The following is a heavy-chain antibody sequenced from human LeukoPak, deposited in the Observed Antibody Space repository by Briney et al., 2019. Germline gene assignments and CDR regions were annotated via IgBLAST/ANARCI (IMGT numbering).Heavy chain of an antibody. V-gene: IGHV1-8*01. CDR3: ARSPYQLLFVYYYYGMDV. CDR2: MNPNSSNT. CDR1: GYTFTSYD. Sequence: ASVKVSCKASGYTFTSYDINWVRQATGQGLEWMGWMNPNSSNTGYAQKFQGRVTMTRNTSISTAYMELSSLRSEDTAVYYCARSPYQLLFVYYYYGMDVWGRGTTVTVSS. J-gene: IGHJ6*04. D-gene: IGHD2-2*01.